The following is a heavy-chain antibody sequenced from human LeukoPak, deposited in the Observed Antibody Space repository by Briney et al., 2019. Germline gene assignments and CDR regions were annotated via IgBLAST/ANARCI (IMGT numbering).Heavy chain of an antibody. CDR2: ISGSGGST. Sequence: GGSLRLSCAASGFTFSSYAMHWVRQAPGKGLEWVSAISGSGGSTYYADSVKGRFTISRDNSKNTLYLQMNSLRAEDTAVYYCAGIAAAGTVNDYWGQGTLVTVSS. CDR3: AGIAAAGTVNDY. D-gene: IGHD6-13*01. J-gene: IGHJ4*02. CDR1: GFTFSSYA. V-gene: IGHV3-23*01.